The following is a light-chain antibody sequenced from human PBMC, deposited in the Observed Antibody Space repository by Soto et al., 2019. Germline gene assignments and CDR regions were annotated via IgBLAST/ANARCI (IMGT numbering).Light chain of an antibody. CDR2: RAS. Sequence: EIVMTQSPATLSASPGDRVALSCRASQSISSNLAWYQQKPGQAPRLLMFRASIRATAIPARFSGSGSGTEFTLTISSLQSEDFAVYYCQQYNNWPPWTFGQGTKVAIK. V-gene: IGKV3-15*01. CDR3: QQYNNWPPWT. J-gene: IGKJ1*01. CDR1: QSISSN.